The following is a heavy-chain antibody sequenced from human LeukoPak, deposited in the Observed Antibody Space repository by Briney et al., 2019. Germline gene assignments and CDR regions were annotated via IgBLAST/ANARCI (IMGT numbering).Heavy chain of an antibody. J-gene: IGHJ2*01. Sequence: SETLSLTCAVYGGSFSGYYWSWIRQPPGKGLERIGEINHSGSTNYNPSLKSRVTISVDTSKNQFSLKLSSVTAADTAVHYCARVGILRLRYFDLWGRGTLVTVSS. CDR2: INHSGST. CDR3: ARVGILRLRYFDL. V-gene: IGHV4-34*01. CDR1: GGSFSGYY. D-gene: IGHD3-16*01.